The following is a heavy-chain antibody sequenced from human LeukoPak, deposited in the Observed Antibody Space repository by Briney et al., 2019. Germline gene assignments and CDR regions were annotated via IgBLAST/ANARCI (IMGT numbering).Heavy chain of an antibody. CDR2: INYDGTTT. D-gene: IGHD7-27*01. Sequence: PGGSLRLSCAASGFNFSSYWMHWVRQAPGKGLVWISRINYDGTTTSYADSVKGRFTISRDNSKNTLYLQMNSLRAEDTAVYYCARERANWAYYFDYWGQGTLVTVSS. CDR3: ARERANWAYYFDY. J-gene: IGHJ4*02. CDR1: GFNFSSYW. V-gene: IGHV3-74*01.